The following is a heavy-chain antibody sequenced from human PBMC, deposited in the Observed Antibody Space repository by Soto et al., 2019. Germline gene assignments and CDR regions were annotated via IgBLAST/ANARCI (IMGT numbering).Heavy chain of an antibody. D-gene: IGHD3-3*01. J-gene: IGHJ3*02. CDR3: ARGLSATSFGVGIPPNDAFDK. V-gene: IGHV1-69*13. Sequence: ASVKVSCKASGGTFGSYAISWVRQAPGQGPEWMGGIIPIFGTANYAQRFQGRVTITADVSTSIAYIELSGLRSEDTAVYYCARGLSATSFGVGIPPNDAFDKWGQGTMVTVSS. CDR2: IIPIFGTA. CDR1: GGTFGSYA.